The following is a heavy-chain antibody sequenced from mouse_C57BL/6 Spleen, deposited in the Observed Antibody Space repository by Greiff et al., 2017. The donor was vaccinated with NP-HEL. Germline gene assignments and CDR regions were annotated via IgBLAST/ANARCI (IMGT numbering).Heavy chain of an antibody. CDR1: GFTFSSYT. V-gene: IGHV5-9*01. Sequence: EVKVVESGGGLVKPGGSLKLSCAASGFTFSSYTMSWVRQTPEKRLEWVATISGGGGNTYYPDSVKGRFTISRDNAKNTLYLQMSSLRSEDTALYYCARLDGYPDYWGQGTTLTVSS. J-gene: IGHJ2*01. D-gene: IGHD2-3*01. CDR2: ISGGGGNT. CDR3: ARLDGYPDY.